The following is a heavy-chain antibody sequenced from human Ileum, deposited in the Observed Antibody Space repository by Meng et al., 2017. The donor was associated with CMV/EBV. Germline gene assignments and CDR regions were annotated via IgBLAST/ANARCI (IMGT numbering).Heavy chain of an antibody. CDR2: INHSGRT. J-gene: IGHJ6*02. V-gene: IGHV4-34*01. Sequence: SETLSLTCTVYGGSFSGHYWSWIRQPPGKGLEWIGQINHSGRTNYNPSLKSRVTISGDTSKNQFSLKLSSVTAADTAVYYCARVRGFKGFIATRRGGMDVWGQGTTVTVSS. CDR1: GGSFSGHY. CDR3: ARVRGFKGFIATRRGGMDV. D-gene: IGHD6-6*01.